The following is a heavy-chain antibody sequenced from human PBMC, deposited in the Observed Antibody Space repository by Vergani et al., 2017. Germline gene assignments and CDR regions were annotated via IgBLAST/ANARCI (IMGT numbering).Heavy chain of an antibody. CDR1: GFTFSSYS. Sequence: EVQLVESGGGLVKPGGSLRLSCAASGFTFSSYSMNWVRQAPGKGLEWVSVIYSGGSTYYADSVKGRFTISRDNSKNTLYLQMNSLRAEDTAVYYCARGLWELDLPLDVWGQGTTVTVSS. D-gene: IGHD1-26*01. CDR3: ARGLWELDLPLDV. J-gene: IGHJ6*02. V-gene: IGHV3-66*02. CDR2: IYSGGST.